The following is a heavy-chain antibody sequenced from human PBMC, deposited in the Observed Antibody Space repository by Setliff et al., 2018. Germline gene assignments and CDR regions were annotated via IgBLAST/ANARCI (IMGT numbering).Heavy chain of an antibody. D-gene: IGHD3-3*01. CDR1: GASFSDTY. V-gene: IGHV4-34*01. CDR2: INYLGNT. J-gene: IGHJ3*02. Sequence: SETLSLTCAVYGASFSDTYWSWIRQPPGKGLEWIGDINYLGNTNYNPSLKTRVTISVDTSKNQFSLKLSSVTAADTAVYYCARHKAGITIFGVVINPDAFDIWGQGTMVTVSS. CDR3: ARHKAGITIFGVVINPDAFDI.